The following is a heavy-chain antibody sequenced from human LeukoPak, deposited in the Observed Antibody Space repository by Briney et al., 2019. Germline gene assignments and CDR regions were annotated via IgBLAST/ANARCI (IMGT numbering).Heavy chain of an antibody. J-gene: IGHJ4*02. D-gene: IGHD2-15*01. CDR2: IRYDGSNK. CDR3: AKDARYCSGGSCYEGYFDY. V-gene: IGHV3-30*02. CDR1: GFTFSNYG. Sequence: PGGSLRLSCAASGFTFSNYGMHCVRQAPGKGLEWVAFIRYDGSNKYYADSVKGRFTISRDNCKNTLYLQMNSLRAEDTAVYYCAKDARYCSGGSCYEGYFDYWGQGTLVTVSS.